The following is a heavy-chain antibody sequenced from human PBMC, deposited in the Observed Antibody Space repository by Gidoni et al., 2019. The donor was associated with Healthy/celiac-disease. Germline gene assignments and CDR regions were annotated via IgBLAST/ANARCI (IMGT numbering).Heavy chain of an antibody. D-gene: IGHD3-22*01. V-gene: IGHV5-51*01. CDR2: IYPGDSDT. J-gene: IGHJ6*02. CDR3: ARSLGRYYYDSSGSYYYYGMDV. Sequence: EVQLVQSGAEVKKPGESLKISCKGSGYSFTSYWIGSVRQMPGKGLEWMGIIYPGDSDTRYSPSFQGQVTISADKSISTAYLQWSSLKASDTAMYYCARSLGRYYYDSSGSYYYYGMDVWGQGTTVTVSS. CDR1: GYSFTSYW.